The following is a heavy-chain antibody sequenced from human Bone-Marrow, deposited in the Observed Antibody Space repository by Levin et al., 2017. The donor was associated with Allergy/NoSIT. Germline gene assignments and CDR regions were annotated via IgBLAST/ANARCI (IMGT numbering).Heavy chain of an antibody. J-gene: IGHJ4*02. CDR1: GYTFIDHY. V-gene: IGHV1-2*06. CDR2: VNPDGGGA. CDR3: ALFNWNNAGDLIDF. Sequence: ASVKVSCKASGYTFIDHYMHWVRLAPGHGLEWLGRVNPDGGGANHAQKFQGRVTMTRDTSISTAYMELSRLRSDDTAVYYCALFNWNNAGDLIDFWGQGSLVTVSS. D-gene: IGHD1/OR15-1a*01.